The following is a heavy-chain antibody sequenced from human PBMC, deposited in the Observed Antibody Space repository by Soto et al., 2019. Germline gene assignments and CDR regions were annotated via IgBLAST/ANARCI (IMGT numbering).Heavy chain of an antibody. V-gene: IGHV5-51*01. CDR2: IYPGDSDT. CDR1: GYSFTSYW. Sequence: GESLKISCKGSGYSFTSYWIGWVRQMPGKGLEWMGIIYPGDSDTRYSPSFQGQVTMTRDTSISTAYMELSRLRSDDTAVYYCAGDLSSSWYTFDYWGQGTLVTVSS. D-gene: IGHD6-13*01. CDR3: AGDLSSSWYTFDY. J-gene: IGHJ4*02.